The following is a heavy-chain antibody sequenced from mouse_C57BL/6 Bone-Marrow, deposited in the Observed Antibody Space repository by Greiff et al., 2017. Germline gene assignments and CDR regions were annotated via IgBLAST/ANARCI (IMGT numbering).Heavy chain of an antibody. Sequence: VQLQQPGAELVRPGTSVKLSCKASGYTFTSYWMHWVKQRPGQGLEWIGVIDPSDSYTNYNQKFKGKATLTVDTSSSTAYMQLSNLTSEDSAVYYWARYNGYCQYYLDYWGQGTTLTVSS. CDR1: GYTFTSYW. CDR2: IDPSDSYT. V-gene: IGHV1-59*01. D-gene: IGHD1-2*01. CDR3: ARYNGYCQYYLDY. J-gene: IGHJ2*01.